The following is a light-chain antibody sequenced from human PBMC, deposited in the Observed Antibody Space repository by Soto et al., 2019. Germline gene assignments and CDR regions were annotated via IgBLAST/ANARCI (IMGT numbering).Light chain of an antibody. CDR1: QSISSN. CDR2: GAS. J-gene: IGKJ3*01. Sequence: EIVMTQSPATLSVSPGERATLSCRASQSISSNLAWYQQKPGQAPRLLIYGASTRATGIPATFSGSGSGTELPLTTSTPQSEDVAVYYCPQYNNWPFTFGPGTKVDIK. CDR3: PQYNNWPFT. V-gene: IGKV3-15*01.